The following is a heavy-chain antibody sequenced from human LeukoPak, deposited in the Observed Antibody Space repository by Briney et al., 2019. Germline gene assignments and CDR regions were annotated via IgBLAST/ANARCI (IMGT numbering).Heavy chain of an antibody. J-gene: IGHJ6*03. CDR1: GGSISTYY. CDR3: VRSADRVIRGAPPYYYYYMDV. D-gene: IGHD3-10*01. Sequence: SETLSLTCTVSGGSISTYYWSWVRQPPGKGLERIRYGYYSGSTDYIPSLKSRVTISVDTSKNQFSLKLASVTAADTAVYHCVRSADRVIRGAPPYYYYYMDVWGKGTTVTVSS. V-gene: IGHV4-59*01. CDR2: GYYSGST.